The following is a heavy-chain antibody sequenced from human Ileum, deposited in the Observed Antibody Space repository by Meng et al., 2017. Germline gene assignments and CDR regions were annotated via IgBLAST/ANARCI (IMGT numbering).Heavy chain of an antibody. CDR3: GAGSGWLFDY. Sequence: GGSLRLSCAVSEFPFSDPWMSWVRQAPGKGLEWVANMKQDGSEIYYVDAVKGRFTISIDHAKSSLYLQMNSLRAEDTAVYFCGAGSGWLFDYWGQGSLVTVSS. CDR1: EFPFSDPW. D-gene: IGHD6-19*01. V-gene: IGHV3-7*03. J-gene: IGHJ4*02. CDR2: MKQDGSEI.